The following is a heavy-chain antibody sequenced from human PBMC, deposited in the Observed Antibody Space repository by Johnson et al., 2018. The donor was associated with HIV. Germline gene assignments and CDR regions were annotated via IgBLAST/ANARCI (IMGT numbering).Heavy chain of an antibody. Sequence: VQLVESGGGFVQPGGSLRLSCAASGFTFSSYAMHWVRQAPGKGLEWVAVISYDGSNKYYADSVKGRFTISRDNSKNTLYLQMNSLRAEDTAVYYCAKTLSPVSPDAFDIWGQGTMVTVSS. V-gene: IGHV3-30-3*02. CDR1: GFTFSSYA. J-gene: IGHJ3*02. CDR2: ISYDGSNK. CDR3: AKTLSPVSPDAFDI. D-gene: IGHD3-10*01.